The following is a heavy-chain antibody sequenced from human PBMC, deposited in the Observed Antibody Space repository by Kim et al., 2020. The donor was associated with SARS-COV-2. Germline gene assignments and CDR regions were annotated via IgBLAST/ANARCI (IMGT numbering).Heavy chain of an antibody. V-gene: IGHV3-7*03. CDR3: AREGVAHPGVFDY. J-gene: IGHJ4*02. Sequence: YVDSVKGRFTIARDTGKNSLYLQMNSLRAADTAVYYCAREGVAHPGVFDYWGQGTLVTVSS. D-gene: IGHD2-15*01.